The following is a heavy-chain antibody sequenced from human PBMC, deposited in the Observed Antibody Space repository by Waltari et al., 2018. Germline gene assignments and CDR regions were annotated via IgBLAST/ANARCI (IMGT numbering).Heavy chain of an antibody. D-gene: IGHD3-9*01. CDR2: ITASGDNT. CDR3: AKIPYDNFWTGYFFFDL. CDR1: GFSFSNFA. J-gene: IGHJ1*01. Sequence: EVQLVESGGGLVQSGESLRLSCAASGFSFSNFAMTWVRLVPGKGLEWVSSITASGDNTYDADAVRGRFTISRDNSKNTLYLQMDGLRAEDTAIYYCAKIPYDNFWTGYFFFDLWGQGAQVTVSS. V-gene: IGHV3-23*04.